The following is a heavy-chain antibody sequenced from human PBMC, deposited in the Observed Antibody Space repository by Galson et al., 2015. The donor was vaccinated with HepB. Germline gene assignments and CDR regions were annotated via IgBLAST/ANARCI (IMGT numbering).Heavy chain of an antibody. CDR2: ISGSGGST. J-gene: IGHJ4*02. CDR3: AKWDSRILEWLLYDFSIDY. Sequence: SLRLSCAASGFTFSSYAMSWVRQAPGKGLEWVSAISGSGGSTYYADSVKGRFTISRDNSKNTLYLQMNSLRAEDTAVYYCAKWDSRILEWLLYDFSIDYWGQGTLVTVSS. CDR1: GFTFSSYA. V-gene: IGHV3-23*01. D-gene: IGHD3-3*01.